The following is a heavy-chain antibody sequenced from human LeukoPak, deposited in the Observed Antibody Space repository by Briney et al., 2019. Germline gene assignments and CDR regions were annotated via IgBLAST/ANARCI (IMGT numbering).Heavy chain of an antibody. V-gene: IGHV3-23*01. J-gene: IGHJ4*02. Sequence: GGSLRLSCAASGFTFSTYAMSWVRQAPGKGLEWVSHISGGGGSTYYAESVKGRFTISRDNSKSTLYLQMYSLRAEDTAVYYCAKLGSGWRYFDYWGQGTLVTVSS. CDR1: GFTFSTYA. CDR3: AKLGSGWRYFDY. D-gene: IGHD6-19*01. CDR2: ISGGGGST.